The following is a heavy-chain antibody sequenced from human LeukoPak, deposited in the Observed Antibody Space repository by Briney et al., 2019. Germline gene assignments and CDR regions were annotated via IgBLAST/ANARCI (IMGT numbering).Heavy chain of an antibody. CDR1: GGFISSSTYY. Sequence: SETLSLTCTVSGGFISSSTYYWGWIRQTPGKGLEWIGTIYYSGSTYYTPSLKSRVTISLDTSKSQFSLRLSSVTAADTAVYYCARESSRNAFDIWGQGTMVTVSS. J-gene: IGHJ3*02. V-gene: IGHV4-39*02. CDR3: ARESSRNAFDI. CDR2: IYYSGST.